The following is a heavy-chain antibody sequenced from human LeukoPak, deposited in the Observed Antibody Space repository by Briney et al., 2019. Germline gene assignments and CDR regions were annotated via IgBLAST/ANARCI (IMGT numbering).Heavy chain of an antibody. CDR3: ASMGVPAAPSY. CDR1: GYTFTSYV. Sequence: ASVRVSSKASGYTFTSYVLYWVRQAPGQRREWMGWINAGNGNTKNSQKFQGRVTITRDTSASTAYMELSSLRSEDTAVYYCASMGVPAAPSYWGQGTLVTVSS. D-gene: IGHD2-2*01. V-gene: IGHV1-3*01. J-gene: IGHJ4*02. CDR2: INAGNGNT.